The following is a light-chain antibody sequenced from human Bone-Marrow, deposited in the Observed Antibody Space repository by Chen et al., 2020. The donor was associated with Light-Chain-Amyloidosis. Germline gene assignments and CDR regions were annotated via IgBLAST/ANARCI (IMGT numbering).Light chain of an antibody. CDR3: AAWDDSLSAWV. J-gene: IGLJ3*02. CDR1: SSNIGSNY. Sequence: QSVLTQPPSASGTPGQRVTISCSGSSSNIGSNYVYWYQQLPGTAPKLLIYRNDQRPSGAPDRFSGSKSGTSASLALSGLRSEDEADYDCAAWDDSLSAWVFGGGTKLTVL. V-gene: IGLV1-47*01. CDR2: RND.